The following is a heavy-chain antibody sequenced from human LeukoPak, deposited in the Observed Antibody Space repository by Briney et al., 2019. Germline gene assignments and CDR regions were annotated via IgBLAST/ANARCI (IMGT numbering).Heavy chain of an antibody. Sequence: SETLSLTCTVSGGSISSGDYYWSWIRQPPGKGLEWIGYIYYSGSTYYNPSLKSRVTISVDTSKNRFSLKLSSVTAADTAVYYCARLSGYDYADLNYFDYWGQGTLVTVSS. CDR2: IYYSGST. J-gene: IGHJ4*02. CDR1: GGSISSGDYY. V-gene: IGHV4-30-4*01. D-gene: IGHD5-12*01. CDR3: ARLSGYDYADLNYFDY.